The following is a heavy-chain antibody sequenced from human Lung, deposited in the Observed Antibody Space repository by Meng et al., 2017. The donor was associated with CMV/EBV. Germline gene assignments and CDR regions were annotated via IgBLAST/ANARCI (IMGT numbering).Heavy chain of an antibody. CDR2: IPNRGSS. CDR1: GDSIHKPNW. Sequence: VQLREYGQALWNPPGTLSRPGAAAGDSIHKPNWSAWVRQPPGKGLEWIGEIPNRGSSAYNPSLKSRVSMSIDKSKNQLSLKVTTVTAADMAVYHCLRRSGGSVWGQGTLVTVSS. CDR3: LRRSGGSV. V-gene: IGHV4-4*03. J-gene: IGHJ1*01. D-gene: IGHD3-10*01.